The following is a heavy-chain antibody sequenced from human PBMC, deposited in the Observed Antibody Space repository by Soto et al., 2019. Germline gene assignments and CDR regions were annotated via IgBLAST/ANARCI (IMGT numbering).Heavy chain of an antibody. Sequence: SETLSLTCAAYGGSFSGYYWSWIRQPPGKGLEWIGEINHSGSTNYNPSLKSRVTISVDTSKNQFSLKLSSVTAADTAVYYCARGREVVVVAATLDYWGQGTLVTVSS. CDR1: GGSFSGYY. J-gene: IGHJ4*02. CDR2: INHSGST. D-gene: IGHD2-15*01. V-gene: IGHV4-34*01. CDR3: ARGREVVVVAATLDY.